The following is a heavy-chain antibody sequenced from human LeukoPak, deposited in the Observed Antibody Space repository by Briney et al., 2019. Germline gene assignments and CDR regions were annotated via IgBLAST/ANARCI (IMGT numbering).Heavy chain of an antibody. Sequence: PGGSLRLSCAASGFTFNSYWMHWVRQAPGKGLVWVSRINSDGTGTTYADSVKGRFTISRDNAKNTLYLQMNSLRAEDTAVYYCARDFSGWYYNWFDPWDQGTLVTVSS. D-gene: IGHD6-19*01. CDR3: ARDFSGWYYNWFDP. CDR2: INSDGTGT. V-gene: IGHV3-74*01. J-gene: IGHJ5*02. CDR1: GFTFNSYW.